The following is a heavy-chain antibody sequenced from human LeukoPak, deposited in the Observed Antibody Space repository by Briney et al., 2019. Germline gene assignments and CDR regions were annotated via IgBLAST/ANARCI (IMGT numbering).Heavy chain of an antibody. CDR2: ISSGGSTV. J-gene: IGHJ4*02. CDR3: ARDMRGGFSSGGADC. D-gene: IGHD3-10*01. CDR1: GFTFSSYS. Sequence: LGGSLRLSCTASGFTFSSYSMNWVRQAPGQGLEWISYISSGGSTVYYADSAKGRFTVSRDNAENARFLQMNSPRVEDTAVYYCARDMRGGFSSGGADCWGQGALVTVSS. V-gene: IGHV3-48*01.